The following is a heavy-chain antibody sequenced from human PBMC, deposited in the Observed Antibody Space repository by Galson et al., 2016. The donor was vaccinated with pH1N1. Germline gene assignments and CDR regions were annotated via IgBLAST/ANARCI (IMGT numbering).Heavy chain of an antibody. CDR3: AKVPRRGFNASGFDY. V-gene: IGHV3-23*01. Sequence: SLRLSCAAPGFTFNKYAMTWVRQAPGKGLEWVSAISGSGRDTYYAGSVKGRFTISRDNSKGTVYLQMNSLTVEDTAIYYCAKVPRRGFNASGFDYWGQGTLVTVSS. CDR1: GFTFNKYA. J-gene: IGHJ4*02. D-gene: IGHD5-12*01. CDR2: ISGSGRDT.